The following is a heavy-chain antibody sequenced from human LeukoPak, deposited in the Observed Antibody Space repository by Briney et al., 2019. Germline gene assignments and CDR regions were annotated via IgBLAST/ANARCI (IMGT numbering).Heavy chain of an antibody. J-gene: IGHJ4*02. CDR2: ISRSGEST. D-gene: IGHD4-23*01. V-gene: IGHV3-64*01. CDR3: ASSYGSNKNPFEY. Sequence: GGPLRLSCRASGYTFSTYPMHWVPQAPGKGLEYVSAISRSGESTYYANSVRGRFTISRDISKNTLYLQMVSLRAEDTAVYYWASSYGSNKNPFEYWGQGTLVTVSS. CDR1: GYTFSTYP.